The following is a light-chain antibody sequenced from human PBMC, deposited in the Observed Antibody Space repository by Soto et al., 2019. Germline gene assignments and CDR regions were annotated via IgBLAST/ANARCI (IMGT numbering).Light chain of an antibody. Sequence: QAVVTQPPSVSGTPGQRVTISCSGSSSNIGSNYVFWYRQLPGAAPKLLIYSHNQRPSGVPDRFSGSKSGTSASLAISGLRSEDEADYYCSAWDDSLSGVIFGGGTKLTVL. CDR1: SSNIGSNY. CDR3: SAWDDSLSGVI. J-gene: IGLJ2*01. CDR2: SHN. V-gene: IGLV1-47*02.